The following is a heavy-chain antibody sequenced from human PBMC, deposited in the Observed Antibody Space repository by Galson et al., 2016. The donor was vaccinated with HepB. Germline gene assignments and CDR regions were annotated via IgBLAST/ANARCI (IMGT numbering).Heavy chain of an antibody. Sequence: TLSLTCTVSGGSISSGGYYWSWIRQHPGKGLEFIGYIYYSGSTYYNPSPKSRVSISADTSKNQFSLKLNSVTAADTAVYYWAGQRPLLCFDYWGQGALVTVSS. CDR2: IYYSGST. CDR3: AGQRPLLCFDY. CDR1: GGSISSGGYY. V-gene: IGHV4-31*03. D-gene: IGHD3-10*02. J-gene: IGHJ4*02.